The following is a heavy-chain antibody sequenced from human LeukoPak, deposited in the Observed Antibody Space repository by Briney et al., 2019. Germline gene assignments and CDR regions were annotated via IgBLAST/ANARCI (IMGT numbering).Heavy chain of an antibody. D-gene: IGHD3-3*01. CDR1: GYTFTSYA. J-gene: IGHJ4*02. CDR3: AREDNLMDFWSGYSDY. Sequence: ASVKVSCKXSGYTFTSYAISWVRQSPGQGLEWMGWISTYNGHTNCAQKLQGRVTMTTDTSTSTAYMELRSLRSDDTAVYYCAREDNLMDFWSGYSDYWGQGTLVTVSS. CDR2: ISTYNGHT. V-gene: IGHV1-18*01.